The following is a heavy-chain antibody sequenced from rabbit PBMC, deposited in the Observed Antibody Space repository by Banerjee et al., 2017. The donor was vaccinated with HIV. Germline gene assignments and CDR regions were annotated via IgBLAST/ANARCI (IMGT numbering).Heavy chain of an antibody. Sequence: QSLEESGGDRVKPGASLTLTCKASGFDFSRYYMCWVRQAPGKGLEWIGAIGAGSAGNTYYASWAKGRFTISKTSSTTVTLQMTSLTAADTATYFCARDLAGVIGWNFNLWGPGTLVTVS. CDR3: ARDLAGVIGWNFNL. D-gene: IGHD4-1*01. J-gene: IGHJ4*01. CDR2: IGAGSAGNT. CDR1: GFDFSRYY. V-gene: IGHV1S40*01.